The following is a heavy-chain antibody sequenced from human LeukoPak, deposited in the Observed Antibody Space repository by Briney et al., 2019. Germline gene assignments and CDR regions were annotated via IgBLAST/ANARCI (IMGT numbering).Heavy chain of an antibody. CDR2: SSTNTGNT. Sequence: ASVKVSCKASGYTFTSFGISWVRQAPGQGLEWVGWSSTNTGNTNYAQKFQGRVTMTTDTSTSTAYMEVRSLRSDDTAVYYCARDGSSSWYQNWGQGTLVTVSS. J-gene: IGHJ4*02. CDR3: ARDGSSSWYQN. D-gene: IGHD6-13*01. V-gene: IGHV1-18*01. CDR1: GYTFTSFG.